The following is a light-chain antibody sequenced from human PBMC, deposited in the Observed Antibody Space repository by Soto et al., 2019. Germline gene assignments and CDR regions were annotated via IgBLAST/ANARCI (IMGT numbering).Light chain of an antibody. Sequence: QLVLTQPPSASGSPGQSVTISCTGTSSDVGRYNYVSWYQQRPGKAPKLMISEVNKRASGVPDRFSGSKSGNTASLTASGLRAEDEADYYCSSYAGTPFVFGTGTKVTVL. CDR2: EVN. V-gene: IGLV2-8*01. CDR1: SSDVGRYNY. J-gene: IGLJ1*01. CDR3: SSYAGTPFV.